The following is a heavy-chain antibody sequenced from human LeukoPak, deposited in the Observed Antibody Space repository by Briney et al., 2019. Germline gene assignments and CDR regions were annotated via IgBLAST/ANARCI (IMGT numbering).Heavy chain of an antibody. J-gene: IGHJ4*02. CDR1: GFTFNIYA. CDR3: AKDRTTFDY. D-gene: IGHD4-11*01. Sequence: GGSLRLSCAASGFTFNIYAMNWVRQAPGKGLEWVSAIKGSSGSTYYADSVKGRFTISRDDSQNTLYLQMNSPRAEDTAVYYCAKDRTTFDYWGRGTLVTVSS. V-gene: IGHV3-23*01. CDR2: IKGSSGST.